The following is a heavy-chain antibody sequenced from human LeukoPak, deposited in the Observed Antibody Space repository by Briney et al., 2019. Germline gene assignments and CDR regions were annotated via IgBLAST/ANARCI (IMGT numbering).Heavy chain of an antibody. CDR3: VKDSPPRYSGSPPAY. CDR2: INKDGGEK. V-gene: IGHV3-7*03. Sequence: SGGFLRPSCAASGFTFSSYWMSWVRQAPGKGLEWVANINKDGGEKYYVDSVKGRFTISRDNAKNSLYLQMNSLRADDTAVYYCVKDSPPRYSGSPPAYWGQGTLVTVSS. D-gene: IGHD1-26*01. CDR1: GFTFSSYW. J-gene: IGHJ4*02.